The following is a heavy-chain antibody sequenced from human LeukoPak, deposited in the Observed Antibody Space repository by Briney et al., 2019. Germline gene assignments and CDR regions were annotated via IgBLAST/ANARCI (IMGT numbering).Heavy chain of an antibody. Sequence: GGSLRLSCATSGFTFSSFEMNWVRQAPGKGLEWVSYISSTGITIYYADSVKGRFTISRDNAKSSLYLRMNSLRAEDTAVYYCARDSSGNFIPDYFDYWGQGTLVTVSS. CDR3: ARDSSGNFIPDYFDY. D-gene: IGHD3-10*01. CDR1: GFTFSSFE. J-gene: IGHJ4*02. V-gene: IGHV3-48*03. CDR2: ISSTGITI.